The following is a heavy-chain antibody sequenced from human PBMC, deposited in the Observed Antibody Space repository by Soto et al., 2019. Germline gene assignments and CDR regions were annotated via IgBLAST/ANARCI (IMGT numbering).Heavy chain of an antibody. CDR3: ARVVAAAGISD. CDR2: IIPIFGTA. D-gene: IGHD6-13*01. Sequence: QVQLVQSGAEVKKPGSSVKVSCKASGGTFSSYAISWVRQAPGQGLEWMGGIIPIFGTANYAQKFQGRVTITADESTSTADMELSSLRSEDTAVYSCARVVAAAGISDWGQGTLVPVSS. CDR1: GGTFSSYA. V-gene: IGHV1-69*01. J-gene: IGHJ4*02.